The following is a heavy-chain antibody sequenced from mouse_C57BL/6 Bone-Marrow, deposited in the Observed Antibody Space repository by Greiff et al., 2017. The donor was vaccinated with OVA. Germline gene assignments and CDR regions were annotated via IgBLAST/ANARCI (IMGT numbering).Heavy chain of an antibody. J-gene: IGHJ1*03. Sequence: EVKVVESGGDLVKPGGSLKLSCAASGFTFRSYGMSWVRQTPDTRLEWVATISSGGSYTYYPDSVKGRVTISRDNAKNTLYLQMSSLKSEDTAMYYCARPLYGSYDWYFDVWGTGTTVTVSS. CDR3: ARPLYGSYDWYFDV. CDR2: ISSGGSYT. D-gene: IGHD2-1*01. V-gene: IGHV5-6*01. CDR1: GFTFRSYG.